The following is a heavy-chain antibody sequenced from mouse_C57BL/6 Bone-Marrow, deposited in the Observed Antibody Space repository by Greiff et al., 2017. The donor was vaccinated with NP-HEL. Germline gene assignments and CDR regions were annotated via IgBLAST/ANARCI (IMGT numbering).Heavy chain of an antibody. CDR1: GFNIKNTY. D-gene: IGHD2-3*01. CDR3: ARFDGYYAAWFAY. CDR2: IDPANGNT. Sequence: EVKLVESVAELVRPGASVKLSCTASGFNIKNTYMHWVKQRPEQGLEWIGRIDPANGNTKYAPKFQGKATITADTSSNTAYLQLSSLTSEDTAIYYCARFDGYYAAWFAYWGQGTLVTVSA. J-gene: IGHJ3*01. V-gene: IGHV14-3*01.